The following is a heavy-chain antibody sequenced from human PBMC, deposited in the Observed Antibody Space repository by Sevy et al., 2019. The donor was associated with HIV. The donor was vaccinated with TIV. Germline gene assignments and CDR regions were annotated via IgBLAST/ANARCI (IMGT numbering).Heavy chain of an antibody. CDR1: GYTLTQLS. CDR3: ATGREYYEGNSGYFDY. V-gene: IGHV1-24*01. Sequence: SVKVSCKLSGYTLTQLSMHWVRQAPGKGLEWLGSFDPEDGERIYAQKFQGRFTMTEETSTDTAYMELSSLRSEDTAIYYCATGREYYEGNSGYFDYWGQGTLVTVSS. CDR2: FDPEDGER. D-gene: IGHD3-3*01. J-gene: IGHJ4*02.